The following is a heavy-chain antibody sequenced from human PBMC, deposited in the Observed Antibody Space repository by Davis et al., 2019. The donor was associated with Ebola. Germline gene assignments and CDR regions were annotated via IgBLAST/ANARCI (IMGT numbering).Heavy chain of an antibody. D-gene: IGHD5-12*01. CDR3: AKALVDNLYYYGMDV. J-gene: IGHJ6*02. CDR2: IYSSGST. Sequence: MPSETLSLTCTVPGGSISTYYWRWIRQPPGKGLEYIGHIYSSGSTYYNPSLESRLTMSVDTSKNQFSLKLRSVTAADTAVYYCAKALVDNLYYYGMDVWGQGTTVTVSS. V-gene: IGHV4-59*04. CDR1: GGSISTYY.